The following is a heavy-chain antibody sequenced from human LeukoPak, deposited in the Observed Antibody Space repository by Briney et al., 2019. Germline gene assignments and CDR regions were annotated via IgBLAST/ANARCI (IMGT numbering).Heavy chain of an antibody. J-gene: IGHJ4*02. CDR1: GGSISSSSYY. CDR2: IYYSGST. Sequence: PSETLSLTCTVSGGSISSSSYYWGWIRQPPGKGLEWIGSIYYSGSTYYNPSLKSRVTISVDTSKNQFSLKLSSVTAADTAVYYCATQYYGDSPFDYWGQGTLVTVSS. D-gene: IGHD4-17*01. V-gene: IGHV4-39*01. CDR3: ATQYYGDSPFDY.